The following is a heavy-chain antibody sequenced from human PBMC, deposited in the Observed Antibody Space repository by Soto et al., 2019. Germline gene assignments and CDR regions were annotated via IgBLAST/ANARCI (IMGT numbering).Heavy chain of an antibody. V-gene: IGHV3-48*01. CDR3: ARDMYYYGSGSYYNEFDY. Sequence: VQLVESGGGLVQPGGSLRLSCAASGFTFSSYSMNWVRQAPGKGLEWVSYISSSSSTIYYADSVKGRFTISRDNAKNSLYLQMNSLRAEDTAVYYCARDMYYYGSGSYYNEFDYWGQGTLVTVSS. CDR2: ISSSSSTI. J-gene: IGHJ4*02. D-gene: IGHD3-10*01. CDR1: GFTFSSYS.